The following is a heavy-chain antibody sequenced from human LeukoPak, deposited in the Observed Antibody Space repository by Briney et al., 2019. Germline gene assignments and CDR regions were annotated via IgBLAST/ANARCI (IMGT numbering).Heavy chain of an antibody. V-gene: IGHV1-3*02. CDR3: ARGGSSGWSPFDF. CDR1: GYTFTGYT. D-gene: IGHD6-19*01. J-gene: IGHJ4*02. Sequence: ASVKVYCKSSGYTFTGYTIHWVRQSPGQSLELMGWSSAGNGDTEYSQKFQGRVAITRDTSASTAYIELHSLRSEDVAVYYCARGGSSGWSPFDFWGQGTLVTVSS. CDR2: SSAGNGDT.